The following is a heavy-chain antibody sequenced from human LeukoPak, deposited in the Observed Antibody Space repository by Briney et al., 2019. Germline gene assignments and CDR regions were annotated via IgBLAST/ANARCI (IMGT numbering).Heavy chain of an antibody. D-gene: IGHD1-26*01. CDR1: GFTFSNYA. V-gene: IGHV3-30-3*01. J-gene: IGHJ3*02. CDR2: ISYDGGKK. CDR3: EGGSGSLKDPDAFDI. Sequence: GKSLRLSCAASGFTFSNYAVHRVRQAPGKGLEWVADISYDGGKKYYADSVKGRFTISRDNSKNTLYLQMNSLRAEDTAVYYCEGGSGSLKDPDAFDIWGQGTMVTVSS.